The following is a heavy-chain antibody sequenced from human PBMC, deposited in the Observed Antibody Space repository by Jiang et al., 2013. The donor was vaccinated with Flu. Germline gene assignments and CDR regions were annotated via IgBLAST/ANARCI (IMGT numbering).Heavy chain of an antibody. D-gene: IGHD1-26*01. CDR1: GFAFSNYA. CDR3: ARLSGSNSDRYPLDY. Sequence: PGGSLRLSCAASGFAFSNYAMAWVRQAPGKGLEWLATISGSGGTTYSVKGRFTISRDNFKNTHYLQIDNLRVDDTAVYYCARLSGSNSDRYPLDYWGQGTLVSVSS. CDR2: ISGSGGTT. V-gene: IGHV3-23*01. J-gene: IGHJ4*02.